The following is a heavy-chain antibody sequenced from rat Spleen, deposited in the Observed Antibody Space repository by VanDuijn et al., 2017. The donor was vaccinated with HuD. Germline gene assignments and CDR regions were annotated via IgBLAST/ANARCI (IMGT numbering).Heavy chain of an antibody. CDR1: GFTFSHYD. J-gene: IGHJ3*01. Sequence: EVQLVESGGGLVQPGRSLKLSCAASGFTFSHYDMAWVRQAPAKGLEWVASIRSSGGSTYYRDSVKGRFTVSRNNAKSTLYLQMDSLRSEDTATYYCARGTGSRNWFAYWGQGTLVTVSS. CDR3: ARGTGSRNWFAY. V-gene: IGHV5S23*01. CDR2: IRSSGGST. D-gene: IGHD5-1*01.